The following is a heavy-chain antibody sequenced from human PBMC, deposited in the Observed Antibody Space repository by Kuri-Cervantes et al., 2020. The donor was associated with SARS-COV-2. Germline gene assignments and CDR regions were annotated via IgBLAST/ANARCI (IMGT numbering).Heavy chain of an antibody. CDR2: IIPIFGTA. V-gene: IGHV1-69*13. CDR1: GGTFSSYA. J-gene: IGHJ4*02. CDR3: ARDCSGTDCYIIIYAMSD. Sequence: SVKVSCKASGGTFSSYAVSWVRQAPGQGLEWMGGIIPIFGTANYAQKFQGRVTITADESTSTAYMDLTSLRSDDTAVYYCARDCSGTDCYIIIYAMSDWGQGTLVTVSS. D-gene: IGHD2-2*01.